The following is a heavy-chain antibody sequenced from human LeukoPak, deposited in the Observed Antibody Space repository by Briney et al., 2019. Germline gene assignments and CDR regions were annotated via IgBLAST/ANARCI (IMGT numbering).Heavy chain of an antibody. CDR2: IYYSGST. V-gene: IGHV4-59*01. CDR3: ARGGSRHYFDY. Sequence: SETLSLTCTVSGCSISSYYWSWIRQPPGKGLEWIGYIYYSGSTNYNPSLKRRVTISVDTSKNQFYLKLSSVAAADTAVYYCARGGSRHYFDYWGQGTLVTVSS. CDR1: GCSISSYY. D-gene: IGHD2-15*01. J-gene: IGHJ4*02.